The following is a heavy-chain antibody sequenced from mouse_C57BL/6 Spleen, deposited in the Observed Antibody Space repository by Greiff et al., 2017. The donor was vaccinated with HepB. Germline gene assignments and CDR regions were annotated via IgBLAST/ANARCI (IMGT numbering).Heavy chain of an antibody. J-gene: IGHJ1*03. D-gene: IGHD2-5*01. Sequence: VQLVESGPGLVAPSQSLSITCTVSGFSFTSYGVHWVRQPPGKGLEWLVVIWSDGSTTYNSALNSRLSISKDNSKSQVFLKMNSLQTDDTAMYYCARHQSNYDWYIDVWGTGTTVTVSS. CDR1: GFSFTSYG. V-gene: IGHV2-6-1*01. CDR3: ARHQSNYDWYIDV. CDR2: IWSDGST.